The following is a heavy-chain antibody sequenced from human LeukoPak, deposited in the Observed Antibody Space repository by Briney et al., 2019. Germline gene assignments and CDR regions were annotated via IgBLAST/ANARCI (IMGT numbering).Heavy chain of an antibody. CDR3: ARDPPLDYGSGSCCGWFDP. Sequence: PSETLSLTCTVSGGSISSYYWSWIRQPPGKGLEWIGYIYYSGSTNYNPSLKSRVTISVDTSKNQFSLKLSSVTAADTAVYYCARDPPLDYGSGSCCGWFDPWGQGTLVTVSS. CDR1: GGSISSYY. CDR2: IYYSGST. J-gene: IGHJ5*02. D-gene: IGHD3-10*01. V-gene: IGHV4-59*12.